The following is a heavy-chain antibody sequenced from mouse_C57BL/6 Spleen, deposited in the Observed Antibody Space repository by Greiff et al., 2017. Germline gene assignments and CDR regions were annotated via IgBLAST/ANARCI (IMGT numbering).Heavy chain of an antibody. CDR3: ATQVPTGDYFDY. Sequence: QVQLQQPGAELVKPGESVKLSCKASGYTFTSYWMQWVKQRPGRGIEGCGRHEPNSGGTKYNEKFKSKSTLTVDKPSSTAYMQLSSLTSEDSAVYYCATQVPTGDYFDYWGQGTTRTVSS. V-gene: IGHV1-72*01. CDR2: HEPNSGGT. CDR1: GYTFTSYW. J-gene: IGHJ2*01.